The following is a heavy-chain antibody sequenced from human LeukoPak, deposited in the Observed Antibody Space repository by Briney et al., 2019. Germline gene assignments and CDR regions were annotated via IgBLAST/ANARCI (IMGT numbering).Heavy chain of an antibody. V-gene: IGHV3-7*01. CDR1: GFTLSIYW. CDR2: INQDGSEK. J-gene: IGHJ4*02. D-gene: IGHD3-10*01. Sequence: GGSLRLSCAASGFTLSIYWMSWVRQAPGKGLEWVANINQDGSEKHFVDSVKGRFIISRDNAKNSLFLEMNSLRVEDTAVYYCVRDMGRESIFDYWGQGTLVTVSS. CDR3: VRDMGRESIFDY.